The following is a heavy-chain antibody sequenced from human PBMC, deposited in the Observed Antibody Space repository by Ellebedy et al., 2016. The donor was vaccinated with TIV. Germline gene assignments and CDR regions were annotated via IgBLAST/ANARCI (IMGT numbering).Heavy chain of an antibody. D-gene: IGHD2-2*01. CDR1: GYTFTGYY. V-gene: IGHV1-2*02. Sequence: ASVKVSCXASGYTFTGYYMHWVRQAPGQGLEWMGWINPNSGGTNYAQKFQGRVTMTRDTSISTAYMELSRLRSDDTAVYYCARGYSTSCYFCVMDVWGRGTTVTVSS. J-gene: IGHJ6*02. CDR2: INPNSGGT. CDR3: ARGYSTSCYFCVMDV.